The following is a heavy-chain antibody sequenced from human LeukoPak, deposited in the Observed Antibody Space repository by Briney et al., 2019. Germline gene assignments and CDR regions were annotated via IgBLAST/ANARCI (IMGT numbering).Heavy chain of an antibody. CDR2: ISSSSSYI. D-gene: IGHD3-22*01. J-gene: IGHJ4*02. CDR3: ARATYYYDSSGYYSLGY. Sequence: PGGSLRLSCAASGFTFSSYSMNWVRQAPGKGLEWVSSISSSSSYIYYADSVKGRFTISRDNSKNTLYLQMNSLRAEDTAVYYCARATYYYDSSGYYSLGYWGQGTLVTVSS. V-gene: IGHV3-21*01. CDR1: GFTFSSYS.